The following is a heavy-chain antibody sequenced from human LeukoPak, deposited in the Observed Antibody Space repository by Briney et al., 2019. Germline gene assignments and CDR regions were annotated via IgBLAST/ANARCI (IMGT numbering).Heavy chain of an antibody. CDR2: ISYDGSNK. CDR3: AKGTGSYDRYYYYGMDV. Sequence: GGSLRLSCAASGFTFSSYGMHWVRQAPGNGLEWVAVISYDGSNKYYADSVKGRFTISRDNSKSTLYLQMNSLRAEDTAVYYCAKGTGSYDRYYYYGMDVWGKGTTVTVSS. V-gene: IGHV3-30*18. CDR1: GFTFSSYG. D-gene: IGHD3-10*01. J-gene: IGHJ6*04.